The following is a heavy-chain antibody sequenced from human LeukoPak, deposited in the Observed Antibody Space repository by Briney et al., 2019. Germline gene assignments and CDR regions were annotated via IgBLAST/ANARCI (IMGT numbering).Heavy chain of an antibody. CDR3: ARGPGPIAGAKNPFDI. CDR2: ISYDGSNK. V-gene: IGHV3-30*01. CDR1: GLTFSSYA. D-gene: IGHD1-26*01. J-gene: IGHJ3*02. Sequence: GRSLRLSCAASGLTFSSYAMHWVRQAPGKGLEWVAVISYDGSNKYYADSVKGRFTISGDKSKNTLYLQMDSLRPEDTAFYYCARGPGPIAGAKNPFDIWGQGTMVTVSS.